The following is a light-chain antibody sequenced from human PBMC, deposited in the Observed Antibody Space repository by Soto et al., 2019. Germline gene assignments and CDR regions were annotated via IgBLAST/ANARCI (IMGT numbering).Light chain of an antibody. V-gene: IGKV1-9*01. Sequence: LTQSPSSLSASVGERVTITCRASQGINSFLAWYQQKPGKAPKLLIYAASTLQSGVPSRFSGSGSGKEFTLTISSLQPDDFATYYCQQYNSYPYTFGQGTKVDIK. CDR2: AAS. CDR3: QQYNSYPYT. J-gene: IGKJ2*01. CDR1: QGINSF.